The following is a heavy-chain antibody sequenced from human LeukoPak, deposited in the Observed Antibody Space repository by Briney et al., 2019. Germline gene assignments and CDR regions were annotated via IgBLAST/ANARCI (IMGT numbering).Heavy chain of an antibody. D-gene: IGHD3-10*01. Sequence: PSETLSLTCAVYGGSLSGYYWSWIRQPPGKGLEWIGEINHSGSTNYNPSLKSRVTISVDTSKNQFSLKLSSVTAADTAVYYCAILYGSGRYFDYWGQGTLVTVSS. CDR3: AILYGSGRYFDY. CDR2: INHSGST. J-gene: IGHJ4*02. CDR1: GGSLSGYY. V-gene: IGHV4-34*01.